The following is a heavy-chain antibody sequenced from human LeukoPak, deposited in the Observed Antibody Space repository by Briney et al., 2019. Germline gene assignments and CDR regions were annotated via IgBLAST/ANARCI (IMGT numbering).Heavy chain of an antibody. CDR1: GGSISSYY. Sequence: SETLSLTCTVPGGSISSYYWSWIRQPPGKGLEWIGYIYYSGSTNYNPSLKSRVTISVDTSKNQFSLKLSSVTAADTAVYYCARGSPAYYYDSSGSAPFDYWGQGTLVTVSS. CDR2: IYYSGST. CDR3: ARGSPAYYYDSSGSAPFDY. J-gene: IGHJ4*02. V-gene: IGHV4-59*01. D-gene: IGHD3-22*01.